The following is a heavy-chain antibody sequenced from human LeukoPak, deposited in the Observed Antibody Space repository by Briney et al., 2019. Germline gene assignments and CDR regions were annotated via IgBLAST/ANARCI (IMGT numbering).Heavy chain of an antibody. J-gene: IGHJ6*02. Sequence: PSETLSLTCTVFGGSVSSGSYYWSWIRQPPGKGLEWIGYIYYTGSTDYNPSLKSRVTISLDTPKNQFSLKLSSVTAADTAVYYCAVGATSYYGMDVWGQGTTVTVSS. CDR3: AVGATSYYGMDV. CDR2: IYYTGST. D-gene: IGHD1-26*01. CDR1: GGSVSSGSYY. V-gene: IGHV4-61*01.